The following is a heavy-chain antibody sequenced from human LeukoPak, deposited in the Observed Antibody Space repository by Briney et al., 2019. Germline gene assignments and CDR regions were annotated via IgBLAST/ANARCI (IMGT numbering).Heavy chain of an antibody. CDR2: INYSGSI. V-gene: IGHV4-39*07. J-gene: IGHJ5*02. CDR3: ARVGYWFDP. D-gene: IGHD3-16*01. Sequence: SETLSLTCNVSGGSISSSNYSWGWIRQPPGKGLEWIGNINYSGSIYYNPSLKSRVTISVDTSKNQFSLKLSSVTAADTAVYYCARVGYWFDPWGQGTLVTVSS. CDR1: GGSISSSNYS.